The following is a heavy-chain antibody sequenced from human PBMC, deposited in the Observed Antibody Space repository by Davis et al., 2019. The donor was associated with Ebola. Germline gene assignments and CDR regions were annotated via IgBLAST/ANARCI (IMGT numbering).Heavy chain of an antibody. J-gene: IGHJ4*02. CDR1: GGSISSYY. V-gene: IGHV4-59*12. CDR2: IYYSGGT. Sequence: SETLSLTCAVSGGSISSYYWSWIRQPPGKGLEWIGYIYYSGGTNYNPSLKSRVTISVDKSKNQFSLKLSSVTAADTAVYYCARETTVTTDWGQGTLVTVSS. D-gene: IGHD4-17*01. CDR3: ARETTVTTD.